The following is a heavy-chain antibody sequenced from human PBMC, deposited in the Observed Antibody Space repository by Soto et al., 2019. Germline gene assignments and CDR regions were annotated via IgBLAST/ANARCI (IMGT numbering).Heavy chain of an antibody. CDR2: IRTNTKGGTT. D-gene: IGHD1-20*01. Sequence: EVQLVESGGGLVKPGESLRLSCAASGFHFNTAWLNWVRQAPGKGLEWVGRIRTNTKGGTTEYAAPVKCRFTIQRDDSKNTLYLQMNSLKTENTSVYYCTTDITVSSPTGGHWGQGTLVTVSS. J-gene: IGHJ4*02. CDR1: GFHFNTAW. V-gene: IGHV3-15*07. CDR3: TTDITVSSPTGGH.